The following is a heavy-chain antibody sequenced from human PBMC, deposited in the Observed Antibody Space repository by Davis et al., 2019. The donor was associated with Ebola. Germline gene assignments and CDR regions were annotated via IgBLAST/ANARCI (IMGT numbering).Heavy chain of an antibody. J-gene: IGHJ4*02. CDR1: GFTFSDYY. D-gene: IGHD6-19*01. V-gene: IGHV3-11*04. CDR2: ISSSGSTI. CDR3: AKGDNSGWYGVDY. Sequence: GESLKISCAASGFTFSDYYMSWIRQAPGKGLEWVSYISSSGSTIYYADSVKGRFTISRDNAKNSLYLQMNSLRAEDTAVYYCAKGDNSGWYGVDYWGQGTLVTVSS.